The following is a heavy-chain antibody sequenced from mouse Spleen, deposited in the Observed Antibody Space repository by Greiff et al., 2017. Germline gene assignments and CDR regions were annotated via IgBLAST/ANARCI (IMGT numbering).Heavy chain of an antibody. J-gene: IGHJ2*01. CDR3: TAITTVVAPYYFDY. D-gene: IGHD1-1*01. V-gene: IGHV6-3*01. CDR2: IRLKSDNYAT. Sequence: DVHLVESGGGLVQPGGSMKLSCAASGFTFSNYWMNWVRQSPEKGLEWVAQIRLKSDNYATHYAESVKGRFTISRDDSKSSVYLQMNNLRAEDTGIYYCTAITTVVAPYYFDYWGQGTTLTVSS. CDR1: GFTFSNYW.